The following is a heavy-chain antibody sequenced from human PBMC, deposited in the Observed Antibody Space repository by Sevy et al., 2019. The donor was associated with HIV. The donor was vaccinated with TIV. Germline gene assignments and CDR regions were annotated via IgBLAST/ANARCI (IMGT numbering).Heavy chain of an antibody. D-gene: IGHD3-10*01. CDR1: GGSISSYY. Sequence: SETLSLTCTVSGGSISSYYWSWIRQPAGKGLEWIGRIYTSGSTNYNPSLKSRVTMSVDTSKNQFSLKLSSVTAADTAVYYCGRESPPVYGSGTERYYYYMDVWGKGTTVTVSS. V-gene: IGHV4-4*07. J-gene: IGHJ6*03. CDR2: IYTSGST. CDR3: GRESPPVYGSGTERYYYYMDV.